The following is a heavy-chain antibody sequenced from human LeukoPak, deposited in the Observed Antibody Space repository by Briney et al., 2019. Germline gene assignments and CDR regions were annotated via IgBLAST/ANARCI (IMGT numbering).Heavy chain of an antibody. V-gene: IGHV3-23*01. D-gene: IGHD5-12*01. CDR1: GFTFSSYA. CDR2: ISGSGGST. J-gene: IGHJ4*02. Sequence: GGSLRLSCAASGFTFSSYAMSWVRQAPGKGLEWVSAISGSGGSTYYADSVKGRFTISRDNSKNTLYLQMNSLRAEDTAVYYCAKSGGYDEGYYLDYWGQGTLVTVSS. CDR3: AKSGGYDEGYYLDY.